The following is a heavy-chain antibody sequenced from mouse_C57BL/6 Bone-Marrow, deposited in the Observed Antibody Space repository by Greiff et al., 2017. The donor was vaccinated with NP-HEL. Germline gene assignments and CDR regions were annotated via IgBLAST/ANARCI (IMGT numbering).Heavy chain of an antibody. Sequence: QVQLQQPGAELVKPGASVKMSCKASGYTFTSYWITWVKQRPGQGLEWIGDISPGSGSTNYNEKFKSKATLTVDTSSSTAYMQLSSLTSEDTAVYYCARSGTTVPRYWGQGTTLTVSS. D-gene: IGHD1-1*01. CDR3: ARSGTTVPRY. CDR1: GYTFTSYW. V-gene: IGHV1-55*01. J-gene: IGHJ2*01. CDR2: ISPGSGST.